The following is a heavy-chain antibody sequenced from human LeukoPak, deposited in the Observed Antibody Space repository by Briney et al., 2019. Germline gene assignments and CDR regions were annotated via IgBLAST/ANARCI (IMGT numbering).Heavy chain of an antibody. Sequence: GGSLRLSCAASGFSVSSNYMTWVRQAPGKGLGWVSVIHSGGRAYYADSVKGRFTTSRDNSKNTLDLQMNSLSVEDAAVYYCVGVETISMVRGASGDVWGKGTTVTVSS. CDR3: VGVETISMVRGASGDV. CDR1: GFSVSSNY. J-gene: IGHJ6*04. V-gene: IGHV3-66*02. D-gene: IGHD3-10*01. CDR2: IHSGGRA.